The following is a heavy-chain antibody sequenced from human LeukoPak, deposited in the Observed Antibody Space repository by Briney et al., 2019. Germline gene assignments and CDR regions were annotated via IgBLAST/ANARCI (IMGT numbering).Heavy chain of an antibody. CDR3: ARGDYAYYGMDV. Sequence: GRSLRLSCAASGFTFSSYGMHWVRQAPGKGLEWVAVIWYDGSNKYYADSVKGRFTISRGNSKNTLYLQMNSLRAEDTAVYYCARGDYAYYGMDVWGQGTTVTVSS. J-gene: IGHJ6*02. CDR2: IWYDGSNK. V-gene: IGHV3-33*01. CDR1: GFTFSSYG.